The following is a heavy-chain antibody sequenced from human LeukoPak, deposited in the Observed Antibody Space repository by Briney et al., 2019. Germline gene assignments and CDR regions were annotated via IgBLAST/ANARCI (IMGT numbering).Heavy chain of an antibody. Sequence: SETLSLTCAVYGGSFSGYYWSWIRQPPGKGLEWIGEVNHSGSTNYNPSLKSRVTISVDTSKNQFSLKLSSVTAADTAVYYCARDGELLLTFDYWGQGTLVTVSS. CDR3: ARDGELLLTFDY. D-gene: IGHD1-26*01. J-gene: IGHJ4*02. V-gene: IGHV4-34*01. CDR2: VNHSGST. CDR1: GGSFSGYY.